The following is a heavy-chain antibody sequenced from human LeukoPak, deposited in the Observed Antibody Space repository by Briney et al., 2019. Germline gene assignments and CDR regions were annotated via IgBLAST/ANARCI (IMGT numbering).Heavy chain of an antibody. Sequence: GGSLRLSCMGSRFDLSYYGMHWVRQAPGRGLEWLAVVSADGTETYYADSVKGRFTISRDNSKNTLFLQMSSLRTEDTAVYYCAKGSSAYGHPTSPLFDFWGQGTLVTVSS. V-gene: IGHV3-30*18. J-gene: IGHJ4*02. CDR3: AKGSSAYGHPTSPLFDF. CDR1: RFDLSYYG. CDR2: VSADGTET. D-gene: IGHD3-22*01.